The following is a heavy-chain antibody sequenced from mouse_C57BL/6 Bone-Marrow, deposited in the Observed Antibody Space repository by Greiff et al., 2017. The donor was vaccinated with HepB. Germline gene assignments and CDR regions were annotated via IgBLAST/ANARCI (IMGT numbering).Heavy chain of an antibody. CDR3: ARALYYYGNYAMDY. J-gene: IGHJ4*01. D-gene: IGHD1-1*01. V-gene: IGHV5-2*01. CDR1: EYEFPSHD. CDR2: INSDGGST. Sequence: EVNVVESGGGLVQPGESLKLSCESNEYEFPSHDMSWVRKTPEKRLELVAAINSDGGSTYYPDTMERRFIISRDNTKKTRYLQMSSLRSEDTALYYCARALYYYGNYAMDYWGQGTSVTVSS.